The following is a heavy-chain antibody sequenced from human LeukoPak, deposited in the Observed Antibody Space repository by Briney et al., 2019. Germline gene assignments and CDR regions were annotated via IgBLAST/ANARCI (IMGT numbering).Heavy chain of an antibody. J-gene: IGHJ6*03. D-gene: IGHD3-10*01. CDR1: GFTVSSNY. V-gene: IGHV3-53*01. Sequence: GGSLRLSCAASGFTVSSNYMSWVRQAPGEGLEWVSVIYSGGSTYYADSVKGRFTISRDNSKNTLYLQMSSLRAEDTAVYYCARGVYGSGYYYYMDVWGKGTTVTVSS. CDR3: ARGVYGSGYYYYMDV. CDR2: IYSGGST.